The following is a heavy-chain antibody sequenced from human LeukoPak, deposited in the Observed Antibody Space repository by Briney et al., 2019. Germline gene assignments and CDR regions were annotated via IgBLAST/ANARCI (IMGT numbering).Heavy chain of an antibody. CDR1: GGSFSGYY. V-gene: IGHV4-34*01. J-gene: IGHJ4*02. Sequence: SETLSLTCAVYGGSFSGYYWSWIRQPPGKGLEWIGGINHSGSTNSHPSLKRRVTISVDTSKNQFSLKLSSVTAADTAVYYCASMTPRGGYWGRGNVITVSS. D-gene: IGHD3-16*01. CDR2: INHSGST. CDR3: ASMTPRGGY.